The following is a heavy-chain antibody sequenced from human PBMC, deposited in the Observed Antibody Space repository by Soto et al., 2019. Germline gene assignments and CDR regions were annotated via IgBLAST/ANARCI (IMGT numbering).Heavy chain of an antibody. Sequence: QVQLVQSGAEVKKPVASVKVSCKASGYTFTGYYMHWVRQVPGQGLEWMGWINPNSGGTNYAQKFQGWVTMTRDTSISTAYMELSRLRSDDTAVYYCARSGIASSPYYYYYGMDVWGQGTTVTVSS. CDR1: GYTFTGYY. V-gene: IGHV1-2*04. CDR2: INPNSGGT. D-gene: IGHD6-13*01. CDR3: ARSGIASSPYYYYYGMDV. J-gene: IGHJ6*02.